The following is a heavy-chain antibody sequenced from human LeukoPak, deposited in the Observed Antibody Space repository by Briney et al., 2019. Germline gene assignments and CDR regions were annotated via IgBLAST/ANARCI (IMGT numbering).Heavy chain of an antibody. CDR3: AKGNSYDSSGLPFDY. CDR2: ISWDSGSV. V-gene: IGHV3-9*01. Sequence: GGSLRLSCAASGFTVRSNYMSWVRQAPGKGLEWVSGISWDSGSVDSADSVKGRFTISRDNARNSLYLQMNSLRAEDTALYYCAKGNSYDSSGLPFDYWGQGTLVTVSS. D-gene: IGHD3-22*01. J-gene: IGHJ4*02. CDR1: GFTVRSNY.